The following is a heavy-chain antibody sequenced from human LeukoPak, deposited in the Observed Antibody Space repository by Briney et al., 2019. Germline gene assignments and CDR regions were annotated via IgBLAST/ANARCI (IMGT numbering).Heavy chain of an antibody. V-gene: IGHV3-23*01. Sequence: PXGSXXXXXXASGFIFSNXXXXXVRXXXGXGXXXXXXXXXSGQSTYYADSVKGRFTISRDDSKNTLYLQMNSLRAEDTAVYYCAKDHPPYCSGTNCYPFDYWGQGTLVTVSS. CDR1: GFIFSNXX. D-gene: IGHD2-2*01. CDR2: XXXSGQST. J-gene: IGHJ4*02. CDR3: AKDHPPYCSGTNCYPFDY.